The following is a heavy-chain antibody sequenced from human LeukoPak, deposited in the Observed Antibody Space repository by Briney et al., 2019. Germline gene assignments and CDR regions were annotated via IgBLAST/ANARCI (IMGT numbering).Heavy chain of an antibody. J-gene: IGHJ6*03. Sequence: PSETLSLTCSVSVGSITSHFWSWIRQPPGKGLEWIGYIHYSGSTNYNPSLKSRVTISIDTSKNQFSLKLSSVTAADTAVYYCGRDALVGYFSYYYMDVWGKGTTVTVSS. D-gene: IGHD2-15*01. CDR2: IHYSGST. CDR1: VGSITSHF. V-gene: IGHV4-59*11. CDR3: GRDALVGYFSYYYMDV.